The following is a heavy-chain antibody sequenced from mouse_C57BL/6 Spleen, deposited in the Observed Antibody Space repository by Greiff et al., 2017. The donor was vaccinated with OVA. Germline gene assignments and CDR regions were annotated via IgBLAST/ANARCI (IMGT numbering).Heavy chain of an antibody. CDR1: GYTFTGYW. CDR3: PRSHHDAPYYFDY. J-gene: IGHJ2*01. V-gene: IGHV1-9*01. Sequence: VQLQQSVAELMKPGASVKLSCTATGYTFTGYWIEWVKQRPGHGLEWIGEILPGSGSTNYNEKFKGKATFTADTSSNTAYMQLSSLTNEDSAIYYCPRSHHDAPYYFDYWGQGTTLTVSS. CDR2: ILPGSGST. D-gene: IGHD2-12*01.